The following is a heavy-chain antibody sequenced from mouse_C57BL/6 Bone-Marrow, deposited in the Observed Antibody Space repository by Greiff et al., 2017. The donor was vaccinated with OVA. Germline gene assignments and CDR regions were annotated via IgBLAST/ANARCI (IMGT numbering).Heavy chain of an antibody. D-gene: IGHD2-5*01. J-gene: IGHJ2*01. CDR1: GYSITSGYD. CDR3: AREHYSNYGYFDY. CDR2: ISYSGST. V-gene: IGHV3-1*01. Sequence: DVKLVESGPGMVKPSQSLSLTCTVTGYSITSGYDWHWIRHFPGNKLEWMGYISYSGSTNYNPSLKSRISITHDTSKNHFFLKLNSVTTEDTATYYCAREHYSNYGYFDYWGQGTTLTVSS.